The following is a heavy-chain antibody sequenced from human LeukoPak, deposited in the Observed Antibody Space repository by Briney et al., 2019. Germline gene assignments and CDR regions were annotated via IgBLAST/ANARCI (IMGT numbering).Heavy chain of an antibody. CDR2: IYYSGST. D-gene: IGHD3-16*02. CDR3: AREITFGGVIVQTNAFDI. CDR1: GDSISRDGYY. Sequence: SETLSLTCAVSGDSISRDGYYWSWIRQPPGKGLEWIGYIYYSGSTNYNPSLKSRVTISVDTSKNQFSLKLSSVTAADTAVYYCAREITFGGVIVQTNAFDIWGQGTMVTVSS. V-gene: IGHV4-61*08. J-gene: IGHJ3*02.